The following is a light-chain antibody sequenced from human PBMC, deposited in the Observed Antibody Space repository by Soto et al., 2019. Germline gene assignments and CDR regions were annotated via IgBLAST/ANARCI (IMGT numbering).Light chain of an antibody. CDR3: QSYDSSLNYV. V-gene: IGLV1-40*01. J-gene: IGLJ1*01. Sequence: VLTQPPSVSGAPGQRVTLSCTGGSSNIGAGYDVHWYQQLPGTAPKLLIYGNNKRPSGVPDRFSGSKSGTSASLAITGLQAEDEADYYCQSYDSSLNYVFGSGTKVTVL. CDR2: GNN. CDR1: SSNIGAGYD.